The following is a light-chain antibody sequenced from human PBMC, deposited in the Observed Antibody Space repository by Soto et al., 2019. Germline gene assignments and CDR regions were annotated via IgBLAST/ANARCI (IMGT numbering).Light chain of an antibody. J-gene: IGLJ2*01. V-gene: IGLV2-14*01. CDR2: EGS. CDR3: SSYTTSSTLV. Sequence: QSALTQPASVSGSPGQSITISCTGTSSDVGAYNYVSWYQQHPGKAPKLMIYEGSHRPSGVSNRFSGSKSANTASLSISGLQAEDEADYYCSSYTTSSTLVFGGGTKVTVL. CDR1: SSDVGAYNY.